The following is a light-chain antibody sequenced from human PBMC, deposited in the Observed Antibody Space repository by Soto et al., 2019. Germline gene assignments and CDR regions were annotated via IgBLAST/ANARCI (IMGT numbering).Light chain of an antibody. J-gene: IGKJ2*01. V-gene: IGKV1-39*01. CDR2: GAS. CDR3: QQSFRSPYT. Sequence: IQMTQSPSSLSAFVGDRVTVTCRASQSINIYLNWYQQRPGKAPTLLIYGASSLQSGGASRFSGGGSRTDFTLTISSLQPEDFATYYCQQSFRSPYTFSQGTKLEIK. CDR1: QSINIY.